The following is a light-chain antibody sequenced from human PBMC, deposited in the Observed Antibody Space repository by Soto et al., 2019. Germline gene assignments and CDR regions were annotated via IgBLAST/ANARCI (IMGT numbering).Light chain of an antibody. CDR1: QSVSSSY. Sequence: EIVLTQSPGTLSLSPGERATLSCRTSQSVSSSYLAWYQQKPGQAPRLLIYGASSRATGIPDRFSGSGSGTDFPLTISRLEPXXXXXXXXXXXXSSRTFGQGTKVEIK. V-gene: IGKV3-20*01. CDR3: XXXXSSRT. CDR2: GAS. J-gene: IGKJ1*01.